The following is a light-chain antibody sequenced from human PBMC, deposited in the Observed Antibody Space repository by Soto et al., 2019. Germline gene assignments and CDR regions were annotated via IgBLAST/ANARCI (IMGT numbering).Light chain of an antibody. Sequence: IVRTQSPATLSVSPGERSTLSRRASQIPSNNVAWYLQKPGQAPRLLVALSSTRAPGSPARLSGSGSGTEFTLTVSSMHSEYIAVYFCQQYKNGTPNFGQGTRLDIK. J-gene: IGKJ5*01. V-gene: IGKV3D-15*01. CDR3: QQYKNGTPN. CDR1: QIPSNN. CDR2: LSS.